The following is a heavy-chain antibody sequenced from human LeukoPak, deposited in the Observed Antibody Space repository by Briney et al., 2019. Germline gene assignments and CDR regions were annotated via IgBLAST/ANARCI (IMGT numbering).Heavy chain of an antibody. J-gene: IGHJ6*03. V-gene: IGHV4-34*01. D-gene: IGHD5-18*01. CDR2: INHSGST. CDR1: GGSFSGYY. CDR3: ARATTAMVIGYYYYYMDV. Sequence: PSETLSLTCAVYGGSFSGYYWSWIRQPPGKGLEWIGEINHSGSTNYNPSLKSRVTISVDTSKNQFSLKLSSVTAADTAVYYCARATTAMVIGYYYYYMDVWGKGTTVTISS.